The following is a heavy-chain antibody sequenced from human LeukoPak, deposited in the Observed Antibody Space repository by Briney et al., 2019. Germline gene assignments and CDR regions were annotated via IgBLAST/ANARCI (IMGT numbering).Heavy chain of an antibody. D-gene: IGHD3-22*01. CDR1: GGSISSYY. CDR3: ARDRNYYDSSGYSPRDYYYYMDV. J-gene: IGHJ6*03. Sequence: SETLSLTCXVSGGSISSYYWSWIRQPAGKGLEWIGRIYTSGSTDYNPSLKSRVTMSVDTSKNQFSLKLSSVTAADTAVYYCARDRNYYDSSGYSPRDYYYYMDVWGKGTTVTVSS. CDR2: IYTSGST. V-gene: IGHV4-4*07.